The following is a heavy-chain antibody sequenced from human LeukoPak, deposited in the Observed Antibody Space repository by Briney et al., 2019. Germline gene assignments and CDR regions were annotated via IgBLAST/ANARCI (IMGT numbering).Heavy chain of an antibody. D-gene: IGHD3-9*01. V-gene: IGHV3-23*01. CDR1: GFTFSNYA. Sequence: PGGSLRLSCAASGFTFSNYAMSWVRQAPGKGLEWVSAITGSGGNTYYADSVKGRFTISRDNSKNTVFLQMKSLRAEDTAVYHCAKWGDYDVLTGYYVSGYWGQGTLVTVSS. CDR2: ITGSGGNT. CDR3: AKWGDYDVLTGYYVSGY. J-gene: IGHJ4*02.